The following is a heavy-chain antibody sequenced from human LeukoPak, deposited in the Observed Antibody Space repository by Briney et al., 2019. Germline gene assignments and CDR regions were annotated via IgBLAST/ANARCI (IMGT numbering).Heavy chain of an antibody. V-gene: IGHV3-30*02. D-gene: IGHD2-2*01. Sequence: GRSLRLSCAASGFTFSNYGMHWVRQAPGKGLEWVAFIRYDGSNKYYADSVKGRFTISRDNSKNTLYLQMDSLRAEDTAVYYCAKLVVPAATIDYWGQGTLVTVSS. CDR3: AKLVVPAATIDY. CDR1: GFTFSNYG. CDR2: IRYDGSNK. J-gene: IGHJ4*02.